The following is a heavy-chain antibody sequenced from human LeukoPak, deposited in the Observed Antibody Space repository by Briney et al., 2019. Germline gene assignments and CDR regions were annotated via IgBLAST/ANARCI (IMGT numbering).Heavy chain of an antibody. J-gene: IGHJ4*02. Sequence: PGGSLRLSCAASGFTFSNAWMSWVRQAPGKGREWVGRIISKTDGGTTHYAAPVKGRCTISRDDSKNTLYLQMNSLKTEDAAVYYCTTDTSVMSTFGGVYWGQGTLVTVSS. CDR3: TTDTSVMSTFGGVY. CDR1: GFTFSNAW. CDR2: IISKTDGGTT. V-gene: IGHV3-15*01. D-gene: IGHD3-16*01.